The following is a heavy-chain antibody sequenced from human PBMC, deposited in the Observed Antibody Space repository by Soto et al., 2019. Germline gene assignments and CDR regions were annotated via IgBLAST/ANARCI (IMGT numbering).Heavy chain of an antibody. CDR2: IGSGGDT. V-gene: IGHV3-13*01. CDR1: GFTLSSYD. J-gene: IGHJ6*02. CDR3: TRKTPPTGTDV. Sequence: EVQLVESGGGLVPPGGSLRLSCAASGFTLSSYDIHWVRQVTGKGLVWVSGIGSGGDTHYADSVKGRFTISRENGKNSLYLQINSLTAGDTAVYYCTRKTPPTGTDVWGQGATVTVAS. D-gene: IGHD3-9*01.